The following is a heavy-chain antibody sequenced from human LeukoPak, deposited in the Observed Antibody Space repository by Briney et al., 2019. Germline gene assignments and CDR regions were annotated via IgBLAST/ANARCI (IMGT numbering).Heavy chain of an antibody. V-gene: IGHV3-73*01. J-gene: IGHJ5*02. CDR1: GFTFSGSA. CDR3: TKATKGDGFDP. Sequence: GGSLKLSCAASGFTFSGSAMHWVRQASGKGLEWVGRIRSKANSYATAYAASVKGRFTISGDDSKNTAYLQMNSLKTEDTAVYYCTKATKGDGFDPWGQGTLVTVSS. D-gene: IGHD3-16*01. CDR2: IRSKANSYAT.